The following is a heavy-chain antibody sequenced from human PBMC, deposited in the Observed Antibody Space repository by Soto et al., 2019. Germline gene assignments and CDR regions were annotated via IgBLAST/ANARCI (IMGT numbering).Heavy chain of an antibody. Sequence: QVQLVESGGGVVQPGRSLRLSCAASGFTFSDHGMQWVRQAPGKGLEWVAAISDDGSNKYYADSVKGRFTISRDNSKNTLYLQMNSLRAEDTAVYYCAKEGRYDSSGYYSPAFDIWGQGTMVTVSS. V-gene: IGHV3-30*18. CDR1: GFTFSDHG. CDR2: ISDDGSNK. CDR3: AKEGRYDSSGYYSPAFDI. D-gene: IGHD3-22*01. J-gene: IGHJ3*02.